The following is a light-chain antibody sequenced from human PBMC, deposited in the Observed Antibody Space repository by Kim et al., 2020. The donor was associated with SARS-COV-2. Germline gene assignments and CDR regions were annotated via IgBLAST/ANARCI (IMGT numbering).Light chain of an antibody. CDR3: QQYNSYSPYT. J-gene: IGKJ2*01. V-gene: IGKV1-5*03. CDR1: QSISSW. Sequence: STLSASVGDRVTITCRASQSISSWLAWYQQKPGKAPKLLIYKASSLESGVPSRFSGSGSGTEFTLTISSLQPDDFATYYCQQYNSYSPYTFGQGTKLEI. CDR2: KAS.